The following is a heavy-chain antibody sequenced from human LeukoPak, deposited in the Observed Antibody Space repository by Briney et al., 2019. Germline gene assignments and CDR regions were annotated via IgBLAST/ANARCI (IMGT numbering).Heavy chain of an antibody. D-gene: IGHD2-2*01. CDR2: IKSKTDGGTT. CDR3: TTLLGYCSSTSCYSSEDY. CDR1: GFTFINAW. J-gene: IGHJ4*02. V-gene: IGHV3-15*01. Sequence: PGGSLRLSCAASGFTFINAWMTWVRQAPGKGLEWVGRIKSKTDGGTTDYAAPVKGRFTISRDDSKNTLYLQMNSLKTEDTAVYYCTTLLGYCSSTSCYSSEDYWGQGTLVTVSS.